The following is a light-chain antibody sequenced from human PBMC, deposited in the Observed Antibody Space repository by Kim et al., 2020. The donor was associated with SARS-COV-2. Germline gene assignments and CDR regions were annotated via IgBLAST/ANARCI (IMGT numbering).Light chain of an antibody. CDR2: DAS. V-gene: IGKV1-5*01. J-gene: IGKJ1*01. CDR1: QSISSW. CDR3: QQYHSYPET. Sequence: DIQMTQSPSTLSASVGDRVTITCRASQSISSWLAWYQQKPGKAPKLLIYDASSLQSGVQSRFSGSESGTEFTLTISSLQPDDFATYYCQQYHSYPETFGQETNLEI.